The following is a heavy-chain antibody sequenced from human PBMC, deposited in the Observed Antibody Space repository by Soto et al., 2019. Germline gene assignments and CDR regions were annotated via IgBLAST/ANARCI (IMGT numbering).Heavy chain of an antibody. D-gene: IGHD2-8*01. Sequence: QVQLVQSGAEVKKPGASVKVSCKASGYTFINYGITWVRQAPGQGREWMGWISDYNGKTYYGKKLQGRVTMTTDTSPRTAYMELKSRRSDDTAVYCCARVVYVSGSRSYSPPRYYGMDVWGKGTTVTVSS. CDR1: GYTFINYG. V-gene: IGHV1-18*01. CDR3: ARVVYVSGSRSYSPPRYYGMDV. CDR2: ISDYNGKT. J-gene: IGHJ6*04.